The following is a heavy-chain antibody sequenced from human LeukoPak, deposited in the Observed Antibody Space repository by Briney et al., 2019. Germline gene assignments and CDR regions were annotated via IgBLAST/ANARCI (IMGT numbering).Heavy chain of an antibody. CDR1: GYTFTSYD. J-gene: IGHJ3*02. V-gene: IGHV1-8*01. CDR3: ARGRLLRYFDWLQSTDAFDI. D-gene: IGHD3-9*01. CDR2: MSPNSGNT. Sequence: GASVKVSCKASGYTFTSYDINWVRQATGQGLEWMGWMSPNSGNTGYAQKFQGRVTMTRNTSISTAYMELSSLRSEDTAVYYCARGRLLRYFDWLQSTDAFDIWGQGTMVTVSS.